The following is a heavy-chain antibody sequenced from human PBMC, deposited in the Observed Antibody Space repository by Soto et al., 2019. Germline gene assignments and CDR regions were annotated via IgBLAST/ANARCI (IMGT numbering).Heavy chain of an antibody. J-gene: IGHJ4*02. V-gene: IGHV1-18*01. CDR1: GYTFTSYG. CDR3: ARDLFGSRGLDIGIFDY. CDR2: ISAYNGNT. D-gene: IGHD5-12*01. Sequence: ASVKISCKASGYTFTSYGISWVRQAPGQGLEWMGWISAYNGNTNYAQKLQGRVTMTTDTSTSTAYMELRSLRSDDTAVYYCARDLFGSRGLDIGIFDYWGQGTLVTVSS.